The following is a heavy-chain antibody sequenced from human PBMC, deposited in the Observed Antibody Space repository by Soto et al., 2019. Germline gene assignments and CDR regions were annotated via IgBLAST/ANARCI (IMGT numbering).Heavy chain of an antibody. J-gene: IGHJ4*02. V-gene: IGHV1-2*02. Sequence: ASVKVSCKASGYTFTGYYMHWVRQAPGQGLEWMGWINPNSGGANYAQKFQGRATMTRDTSISTAYMELSRLRSDDTAVYYCASDLNCSGGSCYGDYFDYWGQGTLVTVSS. CDR3: ASDLNCSGGSCYGDYFDY. CDR1: GYTFTGYY. D-gene: IGHD2-15*01. CDR2: INPNSGGA.